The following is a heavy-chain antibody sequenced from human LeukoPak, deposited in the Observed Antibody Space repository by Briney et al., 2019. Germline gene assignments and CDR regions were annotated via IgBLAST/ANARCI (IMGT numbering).Heavy chain of an antibody. CDR2: TYYRSTWYN. CDR1: GDSVSGNSVT. CDR3: ARRLTQYDCFDP. Sequence: QTLSLTCAIPGDSVSGNSVTWNWIRQSPSRGLEWLGRTYYRSTWYNDYAVSVRGRITVNPDASKNQFSLHLNSVTPEDTAVYYCARRLTQYDCFDPWGQGILVTVSS. V-gene: IGHV6-1*01. J-gene: IGHJ5*02. D-gene: IGHD2-2*01.